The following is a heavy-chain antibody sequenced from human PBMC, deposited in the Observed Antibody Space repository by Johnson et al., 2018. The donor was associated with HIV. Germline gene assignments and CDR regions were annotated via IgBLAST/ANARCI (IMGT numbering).Heavy chain of an antibody. V-gene: IGHV3-30*04. J-gene: IGHJ3*02. CDR1: GFTFSSYA. CDR3: AGEGSCYSCGAFDI. D-gene: IGHD2-15*01. CDR2: ISYDGSNK. Sequence: LVESGGGLVQPGGSLRLSCAASGFTFSSYAMHWVRQAPGKGLEWVAVISYDGSNKYYADSVKGRFTISRDNSKNTLYLQMNSLRAEDTAVYYCAGEGSCYSCGAFDIWGQGTMVTVSS.